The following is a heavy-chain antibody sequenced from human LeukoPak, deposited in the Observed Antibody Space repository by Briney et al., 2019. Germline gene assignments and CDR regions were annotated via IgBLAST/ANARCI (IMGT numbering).Heavy chain of an antibody. J-gene: IGHJ3*02. Sequence: GASVKVSCKASGYTFTGYYMHWVRQAPGQGLEWMGWINPNSGGTNYAQKFQGRVTMTRDTSISTAYMELSRLRSDDTAVYYCARERGYYDSSGYYYLGAFDIWGQGTMVTVSS. CDR1: GYTFTGYY. CDR3: ARERGYYDSSGYYYLGAFDI. V-gene: IGHV1-2*02. CDR2: INPNSGGT. D-gene: IGHD3-22*01.